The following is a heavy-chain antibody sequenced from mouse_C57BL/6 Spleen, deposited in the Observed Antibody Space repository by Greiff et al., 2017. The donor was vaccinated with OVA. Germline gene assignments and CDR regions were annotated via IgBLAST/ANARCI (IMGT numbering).Heavy chain of an antibody. D-gene: IGHD2-1*01. Sequence: QVQLQQSGPELVKPGASVKISCKASGYAFSSSWMNWVKQRPGKGLEWIGRIYPGVGDTNYNGKFKGKATLTADKSSSTAYMQLSSLTSEDSAVYFCAIYNFDVWGTGTTVTVSS. J-gene: IGHJ1*03. CDR3: AIYNFDV. V-gene: IGHV1-82*01. CDR1: GYAFSSSW. CDR2: IYPGVGDT.